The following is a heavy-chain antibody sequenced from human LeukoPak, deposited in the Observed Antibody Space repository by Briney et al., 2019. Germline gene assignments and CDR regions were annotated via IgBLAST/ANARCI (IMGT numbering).Heavy chain of an antibody. D-gene: IGHD5-12*01. V-gene: IGHV4-34*01. J-gene: IGHJ4*02. CDR3: ARGQYTGYPTH. CDR2: INHSGYT. Sequence: SESLSLTCAVYGGSFTDYYWSWIRRPPGKGLEWIGEINHSGYTNYNPSLKSRVSVSVDTSKNQFSLKLSSVTAADTAVYYCARGQYTGYPTHWGQGTLVTVSS. CDR1: GGSFTDYY.